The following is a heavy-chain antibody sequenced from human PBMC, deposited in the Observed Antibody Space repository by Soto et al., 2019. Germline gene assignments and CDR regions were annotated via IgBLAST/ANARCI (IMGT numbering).Heavy chain of an antibody. CDR3: ARVGGTGGYTYGLDY. J-gene: IGHJ4*02. CDR2: IIPVFGTG. CDR1: GGTFSSYA. Sequence: QVQLVQSGAEVKKPGSSVKVSCKASGGTFSSYAISWVRQAPGQGLGWMGGIIPVFGTGSYAQKFQGRVTITEDKSKKTAYMELSSLRSEDTAVYFCARVGGTGGYTYGLDYWGQGTLVTVSS. D-gene: IGHD5-18*01. V-gene: IGHV1-69*06.